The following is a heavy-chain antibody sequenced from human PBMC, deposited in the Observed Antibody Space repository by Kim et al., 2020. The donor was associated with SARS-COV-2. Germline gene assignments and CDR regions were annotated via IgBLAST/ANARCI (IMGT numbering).Heavy chain of an antibody. D-gene: IGHD5-12*01. V-gene: IGHV3-23*01. J-gene: IGHJ4*02. CDR2: ISGSGGST. CDR1: GFTFSNYA. Sequence: GGSLRLSCAASGFTFSNYAMSWVRQAPGKGLEWVSAISGSGGSTYYADSVKGRFTISRDTSKNTLYLQMNSLRAEDTAVYYCAKKGSGYYFDYWGQGTLVTVSS. CDR3: AKKGSGYYFDY.